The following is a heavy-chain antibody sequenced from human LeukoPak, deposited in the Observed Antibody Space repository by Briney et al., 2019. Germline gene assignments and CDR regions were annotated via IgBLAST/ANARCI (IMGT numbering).Heavy chain of an antibody. J-gene: IGHJ4*02. CDR2: IYYSGST. Sequence: SETLSLTCTVSGGSISSYYWSWIRQPPGKGLEWIGHIYYSGSTNYNPSLKSRVTISVDTSKNQFSLKLSSVTAADTAVYYCARHEGYSSSQPFGYWGQGTLVTVSS. CDR1: GGSISSYY. CDR3: ARHEGYSSSQPFGY. V-gene: IGHV4-59*08. D-gene: IGHD6-13*01.